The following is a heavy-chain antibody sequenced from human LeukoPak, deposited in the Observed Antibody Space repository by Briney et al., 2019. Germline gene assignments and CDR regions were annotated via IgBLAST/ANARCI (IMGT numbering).Heavy chain of an antibody. D-gene: IGHD5-18*01. V-gene: IGHV1-69*05. Sequence: SVKVSCKASGGTFSSYAISWVRQAPGQGLEWMGGIIPIFGTANYAQRFQGRVTITTDESTSTAYMELSSLRSEDTAVYYCARGGKVQLWSPGYYYYMDVWGKGTTVTVSS. CDR2: IIPIFGTA. J-gene: IGHJ6*03. CDR3: ARGGKVQLWSPGYYYYMDV. CDR1: GGTFSSYA.